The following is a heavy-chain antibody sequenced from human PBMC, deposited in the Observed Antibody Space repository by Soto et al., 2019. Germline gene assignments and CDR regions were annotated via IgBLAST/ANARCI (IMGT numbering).Heavy chain of an antibody. CDR3: TYCGGDCYSFPFIEY. D-gene: IGHD2-21*02. Sequence: SVKVSCKASGGTFSSYAIRLVQQDPRQGHEWMGGIIPIFGTENYAQKFRGRVTITADEYTSTAYMELSSLRSEDTAVYYCTYCGGDCYSFPFIEYWGQGTLVTVSS. J-gene: IGHJ4*02. V-gene: IGHV1-69*13. CDR1: GGTFSSYA. CDR2: IIPIFGTE.